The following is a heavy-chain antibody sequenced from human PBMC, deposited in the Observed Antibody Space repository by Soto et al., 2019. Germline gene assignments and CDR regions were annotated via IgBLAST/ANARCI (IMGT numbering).Heavy chain of an antibody. CDR3: DRDRGIAAAKHGMDV. D-gene: IGHD6-13*01. CDR2: IYYSGST. V-gene: IGHV4-30-4*01. J-gene: IGHJ6*02. Sequence: SETLSLTCTVSGGSISSGDYYWSWIRQPPGKGLEWIGYIYYSGSTYYNPSLKSRVTISVDTSKNKFSLKLSSVTAADTAVYYCDRDRGIAAAKHGMDVRGQGNTVTVYS. CDR1: GGSISSGDYY.